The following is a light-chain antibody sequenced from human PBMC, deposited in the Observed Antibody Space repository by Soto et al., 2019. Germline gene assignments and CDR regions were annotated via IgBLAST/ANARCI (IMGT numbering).Light chain of an antibody. CDR3: QQYNSYSWK. CDR2: KAS. CDR1: QTISSW. J-gene: IGKJ1*01. V-gene: IGKV1-5*03. Sequence: DIQMTHSPSALSGSVIDMFTTTFPVSQTISSWLAWYQQKPGKANKLMIYKASTLKSGVPSRFSGSGYGTEFTLTISSLQPHDFATYYCQQYNSYSWKFGQGTKVDI.